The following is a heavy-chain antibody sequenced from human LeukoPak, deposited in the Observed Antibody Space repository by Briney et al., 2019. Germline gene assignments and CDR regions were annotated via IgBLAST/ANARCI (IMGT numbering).Heavy chain of an antibody. CDR3: AKAGSGSYYDY. D-gene: IGHD6-25*01. CDR2: ISNSGGST. Sequence: GGSLRLSCAASGFTFSSYAMSWVRQAPGKGLEWFSTISNSGGSTYFADSVKGRFTISRDNSKNTLYLQMNSLRAEDTAVYYCAKAGSGSYYDYWGQGTLVTVSS. V-gene: IGHV3-23*01. CDR1: GFTFSSYA. J-gene: IGHJ4*02.